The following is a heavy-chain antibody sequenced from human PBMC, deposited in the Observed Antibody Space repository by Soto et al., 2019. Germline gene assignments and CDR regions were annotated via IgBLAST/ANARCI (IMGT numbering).Heavy chain of an antibody. CDR2: INPNSGGT. D-gene: IGHD2-2*01. CDR1: GYTFTGYY. J-gene: IGHJ6*02. V-gene: IGHV1-2*04. CDR3: ARDGCSSTSRYGRNSYYYYGMDV. Sequence: ASVKVSCKASGYTFTGYYMHWVRQAPGQGLEWMGWINPNSGGTNYAQKFQGWVTMTRDTSISTAYMELSRLRSDDTAVYYCARDGCSSTSRYGRNSYYYYGMDVWGQGTTVTVSS.